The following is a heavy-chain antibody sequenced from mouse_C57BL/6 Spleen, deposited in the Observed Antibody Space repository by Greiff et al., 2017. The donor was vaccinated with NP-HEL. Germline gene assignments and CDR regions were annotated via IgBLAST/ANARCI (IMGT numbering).Heavy chain of an antibody. CDR2: IYPGDGDT. CDR1: GYAFSSSW. J-gene: IGHJ2*01. Sequence: VQLQQSGPELVKPGASVKISCKASGYAFSSSWMNWVKQRPGKGLEWIGRIYPGDGDTNYNGKFKGKATLTADKSSSTAYMQLSSLTSEGSAVYFCALISLDYWGQGTTLTVSS. CDR3: ALISLDY. V-gene: IGHV1-82*01. D-gene: IGHD1-1*01.